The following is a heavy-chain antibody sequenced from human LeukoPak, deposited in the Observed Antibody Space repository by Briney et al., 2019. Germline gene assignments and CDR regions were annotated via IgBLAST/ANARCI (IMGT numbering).Heavy chain of an antibody. J-gene: IGHJ4*02. V-gene: IGHV5-51*01. CDR1: GYSFTSYW. Sequence: PGESLKISCKGSGYSFTSYWIGWVRQMPGKGLEWMGIIYPGDSDTRYSPSFQGQVTISADKSISTAYLQWNSLKASDTAMYYCARHGGRTEYNYDSSEYYPIDNWGQGTLVTVSS. CDR2: IYPGDSDT. CDR3: ARHGGRTEYNYDSSEYYPIDN. D-gene: IGHD3-22*01.